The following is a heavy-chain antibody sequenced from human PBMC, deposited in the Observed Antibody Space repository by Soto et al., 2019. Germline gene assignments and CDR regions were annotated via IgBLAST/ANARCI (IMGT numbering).Heavy chain of an antibody. CDR3: AKGAAIVAAGTTVYLYSDWDG. D-gene: IGHD4-17*01. J-gene: IGHJ6*02. CDR2: INPNSGDT. CDR1: GYTFTGYY. V-gene: IGHV1-2*02. Sequence: ASVKVSCKASGYTFTGYYVHWVRQAPGQGLEWMGWINPNSGDTDLAQRFQGRVTRNSDTSIGTAYMELRGLTADDTAEYYCAKGAAIVAAGTTVYLYSDWDGWGQGPTGAASS.